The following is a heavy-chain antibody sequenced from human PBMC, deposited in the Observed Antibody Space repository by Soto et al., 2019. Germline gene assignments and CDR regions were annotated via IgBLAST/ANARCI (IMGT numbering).Heavy chain of an antibody. Sequence: ASVEVCCEASGYAFASNALNWVHQATGQGLEWMGWMNPNSGNTGYAQKFQGRVTMTRNTSISTAYMELSSLRSEDTAVYYCARGYCSGGSCFIMDVWGKGTTVTVSS. J-gene: IGHJ6*03. CDR1: GYAFASNA. V-gene: IGHV1-8*01. CDR2: MNPNSGNT. D-gene: IGHD2-15*01. CDR3: ARGYCSGGSCFIMDV.